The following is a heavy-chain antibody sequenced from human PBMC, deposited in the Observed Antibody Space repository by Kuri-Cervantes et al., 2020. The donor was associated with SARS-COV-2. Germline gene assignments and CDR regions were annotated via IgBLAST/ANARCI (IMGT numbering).Heavy chain of an antibody. CDR2: IYYSGST. CDR3: ARVRYCSSTSCRLGWYFDL. Sequence: SETLSLTCTVSGGSISSYYWSWIRQPPGKGLEWIGYIYYSGSTNYNLSLKSRVTISVDTSKNQFSLKLSSVTAADTAVYYCARVRYCSSTSCRLGWYFDLWGRGTLVTVSS. V-gene: IGHV4-59*12. D-gene: IGHD2-2*01. CDR1: GGSISSYY. J-gene: IGHJ2*01.